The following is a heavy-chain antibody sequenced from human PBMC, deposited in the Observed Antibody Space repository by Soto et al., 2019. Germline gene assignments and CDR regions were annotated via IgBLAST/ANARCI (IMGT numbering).Heavy chain of an antibody. D-gene: IGHD1-26*01. V-gene: IGHV4-38-2*02. J-gene: IGHJ6*02. CDR3: ATDSATSYFGMDV. CDR2: VNDSGST. Sequence: SEPLSLTCTFSCYSISSGYYCGWIRQPPGKGLEWIGEVNDSGSTNFNPSLKSRVTISVDTSKKQFTLKLTSVTAADTAVYYCATDSATSYFGMDVWGHGTTVTVSS. CDR1: CYSISSGYY.